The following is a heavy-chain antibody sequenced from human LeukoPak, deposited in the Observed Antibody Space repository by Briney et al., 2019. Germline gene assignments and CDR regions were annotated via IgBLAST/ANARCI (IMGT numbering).Heavy chain of an antibody. Sequence: SETLSLTCAVSGVSISSNNWWSWVRQPPGKGLEWIGEIYHIGNTNYNPSLKSRVTISVDKSNNQFSLKLNSVTAADTAVYYCASHGAFYLAYWGQGTLVTVSS. J-gene: IGHJ4*02. D-gene: IGHD2/OR15-2a*01. CDR2: IYHIGNT. V-gene: IGHV4-4*02. CDR1: GVSISSNNW. CDR3: ASHGAFYLAY.